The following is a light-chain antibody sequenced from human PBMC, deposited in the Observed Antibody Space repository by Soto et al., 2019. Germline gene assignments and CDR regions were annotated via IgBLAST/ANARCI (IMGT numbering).Light chain of an antibody. Sequence: DIQMTQSPSTLSASVGDRVTITCRASQSIIIWLAWYLQKPGKAPKLLIYDASSLESGVPSRFSATVSGTEFSLTITSLQPEDFATYYCQQLFDSPITFGQGTRLEIK. CDR1: QSIIIW. V-gene: IGKV1-5*01. CDR2: DAS. J-gene: IGKJ5*01. CDR3: QQLFDSPIT.